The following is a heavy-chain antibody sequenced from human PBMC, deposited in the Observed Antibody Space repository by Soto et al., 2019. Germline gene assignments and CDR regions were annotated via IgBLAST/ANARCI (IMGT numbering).Heavy chain of an antibody. Sequence: QITLKESGPTLVKPTQTLTLTCTFSGFSLSTSGVGVGWIRQPPGKALEWLALIHWNDDKRYSPSLKSRLTIARHTSKNQVVLTMTNMDPVDTATYYCARRRVGFGELLNGNWFDPWGQGTLVTVSS. D-gene: IGHD3-10*01. CDR2: IHWNDDK. CDR1: GFSLSTSGVG. V-gene: IGHV2-5*01. J-gene: IGHJ5*02. CDR3: ARRRVGFGELLNGNWFDP.